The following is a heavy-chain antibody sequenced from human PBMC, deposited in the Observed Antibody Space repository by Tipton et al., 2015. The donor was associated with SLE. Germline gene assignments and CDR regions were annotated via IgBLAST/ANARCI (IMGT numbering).Heavy chain of an antibody. CDR1: SGSISDYY. V-gene: IGHV4-4*07. CDR3: ARVSTEGLHFDQ. J-gene: IGHJ4*02. Sequence: GLVKPSETLSLTCNLSSGSISDYYWSWIRQPAGKGLEWIGRMHISGTANYNPSLKSRVTMSFDTSKNLFSLKLTSVTATDTAVYYCARVSTEGLHFDQWGKGTLVTVSS. CDR2: MHISGTA. D-gene: IGHD4-17*01.